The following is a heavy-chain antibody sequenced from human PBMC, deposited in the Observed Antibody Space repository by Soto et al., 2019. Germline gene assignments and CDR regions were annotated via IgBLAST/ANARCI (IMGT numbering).Heavy chain of an antibody. CDR2: IYSGGST. V-gene: IGHV3-66*04. CDR3: ARHLYYYYMDV. Sequence: ESGGGLVQPGGSLRLSCAASGFTVSTNYMSWVRQAPGKGLGWVSIIYSGGSTYYADSVKGRFTISRDNSKNTLYLQMNSLRAEDTAVYYCARHLYYYYMDVWGKGTTVTVSS. CDR1: GFTVSTNY. J-gene: IGHJ6*03.